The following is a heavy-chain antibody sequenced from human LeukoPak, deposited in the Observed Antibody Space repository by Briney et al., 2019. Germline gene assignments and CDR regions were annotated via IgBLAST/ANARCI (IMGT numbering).Heavy chain of an antibody. D-gene: IGHD1-26*01. CDR1: GYTFTDSY. CDR3: ARATELDY. V-gene: IGHV1-2*02. CDR2: INPNSGGT. Sequence: GASVTVSCKASGYTFTDSYIYWLRQAPGQGLEWMGWINPNSGGTNHAQKFQDRVTMTSDTSISTAYMELTRLRSDDTAVYYCARATELDYWGEGTLVTVSS. J-gene: IGHJ4*02.